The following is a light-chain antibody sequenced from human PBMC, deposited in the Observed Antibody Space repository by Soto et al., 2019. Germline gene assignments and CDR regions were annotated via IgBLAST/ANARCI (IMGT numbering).Light chain of an antibody. CDR1: SSDVGSYNL. CDR2: EGS. V-gene: IGLV2-23*01. J-gene: IGLJ1*01. Sequence: QSVVTQPASVSGSPGQSITISCTGTSSDVGSYNLVSWYQQHPGKATKLMIYEGSKRPSGVSNRFSGSKSGNTASLTISGLQVDDEADYYCCSYAGSSPYVFGTGTNVTVL. CDR3: CSYAGSSPYV.